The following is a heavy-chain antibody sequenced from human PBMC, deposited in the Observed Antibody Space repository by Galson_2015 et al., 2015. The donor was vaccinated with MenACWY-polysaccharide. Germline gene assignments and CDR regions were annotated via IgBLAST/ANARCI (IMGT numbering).Heavy chain of an antibody. Sequence: SLRLSCAASGFTFSRHWMHWIRQAPGKGLVWVSRINGDGNSTNCADSVKGRFTISRDNAKNTLYLQMSSLRAEDTAVYYCTKDFDWNDGHWGQGSLVTVSS. D-gene: IGHD1-1*01. V-gene: IGHV3-74*01. CDR2: INGDGNST. J-gene: IGHJ4*02. CDR3: TKDFDWNDGH. CDR1: GFTFSRHW.